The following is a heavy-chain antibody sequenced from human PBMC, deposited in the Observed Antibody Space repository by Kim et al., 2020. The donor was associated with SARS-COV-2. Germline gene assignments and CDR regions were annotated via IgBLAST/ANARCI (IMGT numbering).Heavy chain of an antibody. CDR3: ARDAGSGWYEATHNWFDP. J-gene: IGHJ5*02. CDR2: IYYSGST. CDR1: GGSISSYY. V-gene: IGHV4-59*13. Sequence: SETLSLTCTVSGGSISSYYWSWIRQPPGKGLEWIGYIYYSGSTNYNPSLKSRVTISVDTSKNQFSLKLSSVTAADTAVYYCARDAGSGWYEATHNWFDPWGQGTLVTVSS. D-gene: IGHD6-19*01.